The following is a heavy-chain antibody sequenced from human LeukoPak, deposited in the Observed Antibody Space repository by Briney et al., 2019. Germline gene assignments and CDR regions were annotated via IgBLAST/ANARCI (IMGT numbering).Heavy chain of an antibody. CDR3: ARDREPYYYDSSGYYNWFDP. V-gene: IGHV3-33*01. CDR2: IWYDGSNK. D-gene: IGHD3-22*01. Sequence: PGGSLRLSCAASGFTFSSYGMHWVRQAPGKGLEWVAVIWYDGSNKYYAGSVKGQFTISRDNSKNTLYLQMNSLRAEDTAVYYCARDREPYYYDSSGYYNWFDPWGQGTLVTVSS. CDR1: GFTFSSYG. J-gene: IGHJ5*02.